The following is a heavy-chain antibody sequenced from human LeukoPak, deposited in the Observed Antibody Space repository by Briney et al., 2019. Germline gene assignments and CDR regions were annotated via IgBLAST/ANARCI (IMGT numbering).Heavy chain of an antibody. Sequence: PSETLSLTCAVYGGAFSGYYLSWIRQPPGKGLEWIGEINHGGSTKYNPDLKSRVIISVETSNKQFSLKLSSVTAEDTAVYYCASHGDRSRYYFDYWGQGTLVTVSS. CDR2: INHGGST. J-gene: IGHJ4*02. V-gene: IGHV4-34*01. D-gene: IGHD5-24*01. CDR1: GGAFSGYY. CDR3: ASHGDRSRYYFDY.